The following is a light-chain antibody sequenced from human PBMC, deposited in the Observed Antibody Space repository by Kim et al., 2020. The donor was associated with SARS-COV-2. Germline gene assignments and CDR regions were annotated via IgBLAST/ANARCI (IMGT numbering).Light chain of an antibody. V-gene: IGKV3-20*01. CDR2: ATS. Sequence: EIVLTQSPGTLYLSPGERATLSCRASQSVSRSYFGWYQQKPGQAPRLLMYATSTRATGIPDRFSGSGSGTAVTLTIDRLEPEGFVLYYCQQSDATFRQGTRLEI. CDR3: QQSDAT. J-gene: IGKJ5*01. CDR1: QSVSRSY.